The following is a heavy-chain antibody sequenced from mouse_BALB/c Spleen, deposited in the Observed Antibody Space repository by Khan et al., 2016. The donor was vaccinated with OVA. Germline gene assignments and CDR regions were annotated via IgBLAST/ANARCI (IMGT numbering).Heavy chain of an antibody. D-gene: IGHD1-2*01. V-gene: IGHV5-12-2*01. CDR2: ITNGGGST. CDR3: ARVPTFITTALDY. Sequence: EVELVESGGGLVQPGGSLKLSCAASGFTFSSNTMSWVRQTPEKRLVWFAYITNGGGSTYYPDTVKGRFTISRDNAKNTLYLQMSSLKSEDTAMYYCARVPTFITTALDYWGQGTSVTVSS. CDR1: GFTFSSNT. J-gene: IGHJ4*01.